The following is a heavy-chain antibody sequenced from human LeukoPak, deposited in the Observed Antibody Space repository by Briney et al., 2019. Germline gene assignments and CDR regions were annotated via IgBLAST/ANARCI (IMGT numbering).Heavy chain of an antibody. CDR1: GYSFTSYW. Sequence: GESLRISCKGSGYSFTSYWISWVRQMPGEGLEWMGRIDPSDSYTNYSPSFQGHVTISADKSISTAYLQWSSLKASDTAMYYCARRPKGNYCSSTSCYYGWFDPWGQGTLVTVSS. CDR3: ARRPKGNYCSSTSCYYGWFDP. CDR2: IDPSDSYT. V-gene: IGHV5-10-1*01. J-gene: IGHJ5*02. D-gene: IGHD2-2*01.